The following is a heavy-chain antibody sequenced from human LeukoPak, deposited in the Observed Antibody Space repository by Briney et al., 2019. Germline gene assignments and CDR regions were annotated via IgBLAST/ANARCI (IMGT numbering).Heavy chain of an antibody. J-gene: IGHJ4*02. CDR2: IYYRSKWYN. Sequence: SQTLSLTCAISGDSVSSNSAAWNWIRQSPSRGLEWLGRIYYRSKWYNDYAVSVKSRITINPDTSKNQFSLQLNSVTPEDTAVYYCARLSNDYGGNPPTEFDYWGQGTLVTVSS. V-gene: IGHV6-1*01. D-gene: IGHD4-23*01. CDR1: GDSVSSNSAA. CDR3: ARLSNDYGGNPPTEFDY.